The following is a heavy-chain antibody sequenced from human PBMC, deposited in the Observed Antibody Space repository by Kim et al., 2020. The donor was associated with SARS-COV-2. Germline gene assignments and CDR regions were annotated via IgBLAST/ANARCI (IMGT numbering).Heavy chain of an antibody. CDR3: ARDPIAAAGRGGMDV. CDR1: GYTFTGYY. J-gene: IGHJ6*02. CDR2: INPNSGGT. Sequence: ASVKVSCKASGYTFTGYYMHWVRQAPGQGLEWMGRINPNSGGTNYAQKFQGRVTMTRDTSISTAYMELSRLRSDDTAVYYCARDPIAAAGRGGMDVWGQGTTVTVSS. D-gene: IGHD6-13*01. V-gene: IGHV1-2*06.